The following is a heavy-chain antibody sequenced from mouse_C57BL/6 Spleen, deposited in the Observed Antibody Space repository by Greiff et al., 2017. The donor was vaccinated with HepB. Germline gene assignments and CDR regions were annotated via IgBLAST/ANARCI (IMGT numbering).Heavy chain of an antibody. Sequence: VQLQQSGTVLARPGASVKMSCKTSGYTFTSYWMHWVKQRPGQGLEWIGVIYPGNSDTSYNQKFKGKATLTAVASSSTAYLELSSLTNEDSAVYYCTRGTTVVATDYWGQGTTLTVSS. D-gene: IGHD1-1*01. CDR2: IYPGNSDT. J-gene: IGHJ2*01. V-gene: IGHV1-5*01. CDR3: TRGTTVVATDY. CDR1: GYTFTSYW.